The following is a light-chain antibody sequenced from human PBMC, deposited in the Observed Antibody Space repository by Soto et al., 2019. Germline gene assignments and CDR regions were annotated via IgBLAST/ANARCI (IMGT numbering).Light chain of an antibody. J-gene: IGKJ1*01. CDR1: QSVGSSY. CDR3: QQYHTSPLT. CDR2: GAS. Sequence: EIVMTQSPGALSLSPGERATLSCRASQSVGSSYLAWYQQKPGQAPRLLIYGASTRATGIPARFSGSGSGTDFTLTISRLEPEDFALYYCQQYHTSPLTFGQGTKVDNK. V-gene: IGKV3-20*01.